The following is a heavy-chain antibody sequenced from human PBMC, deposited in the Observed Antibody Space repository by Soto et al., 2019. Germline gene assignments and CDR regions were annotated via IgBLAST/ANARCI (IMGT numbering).Heavy chain of an antibody. D-gene: IGHD1-20*01. CDR2: IYHSGST. CDR1: GGSISSSNW. CDR3: ARAIPGWFDP. Sequence: PETLSLTCAVSGGSISSSNWWCWVRQHPGKGLEWIGEIYHSGSTNYNPSLKSRVTISVDKSKNQFSLKLSSVPAADTAVYYCARAIPGWFDPWGQGTLVTVSS. J-gene: IGHJ5*02. V-gene: IGHV4-4*03.